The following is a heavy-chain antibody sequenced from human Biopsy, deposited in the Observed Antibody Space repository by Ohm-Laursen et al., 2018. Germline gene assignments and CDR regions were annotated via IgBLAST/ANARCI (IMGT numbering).Heavy chain of an antibody. Sequence: SEILSLTCTVSGDSIRNYYWSWIRQAAGKGLEWIGRIYPGGGTIYNPSLKSRVTMSVDTSKNHFSLNLNSVTAADTAVYYCAGIVLGPTNDAFDIWDQGTMVTVSS. CDR2: IYPGGGT. J-gene: IGHJ3*02. V-gene: IGHV4-4*07. CDR3: AGIVLGPTNDAFDI. D-gene: IGHD1-26*01. CDR1: GDSIRNYY.